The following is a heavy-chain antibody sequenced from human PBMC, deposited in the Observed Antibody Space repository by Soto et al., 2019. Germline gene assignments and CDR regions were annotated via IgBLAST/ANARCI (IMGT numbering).Heavy chain of an antibody. J-gene: IGHJ5*02. V-gene: IGHV4-31*03. CDR2: VYYSGSS. CDR1: GDSISGGASF. CDR3: AKLSCTSSTCYFPGWFDP. Sequence: SETLSLTCTVSGDSISGGASFWSWIRQPPGKGLEWIANVYYSGSSYYNPSLKSRLTISVGTTKNQFSLQLKSMTAADTAVYYCAKLSCTSSTCYFPGWFDPWGQGTLVTVSS. D-gene: IGHD2-2*01.